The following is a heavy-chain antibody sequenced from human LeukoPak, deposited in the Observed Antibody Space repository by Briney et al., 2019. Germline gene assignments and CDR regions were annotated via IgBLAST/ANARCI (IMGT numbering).Heavy chain of an antibody. V-gene: IGHV1-3*01. Sequence: PGASVKVSCKASGYTFTNYAMHWVRQAPGQRLERMGWINAGNGNTKYSQKFQGRVTITRDTSASTPYMELSSLRSEDTAVYYCARVLSGYYFDYWGQGTLVTVSS. D-gene: IGHD6-25*01. J-gene: IGHJ4*02. CDR1: GYTFTNYA. CDR3: ARVLSGYYFDY. CDR2: INAGNGNT.